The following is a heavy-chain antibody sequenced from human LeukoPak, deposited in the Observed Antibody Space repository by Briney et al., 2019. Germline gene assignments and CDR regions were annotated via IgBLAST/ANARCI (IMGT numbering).Heavy chain of an antibody. D-gene: IGHD5-18*01. CDR1: GYTFTDYD. CDR3: ARETIELWDY. Sequence: ASEKVSCKASGYTFTDYDIHWVRQAPGQGLEWMGWINPRSGNTKYGQKFQGRVTMTRDTSINTVYMELSSLTSDDTAVYYCARETIELWDYWGQGTLVTVSS. J-gene: IGHJ4*02. CDR2: INPRSGNT. V-gene: IGHV1-2*02.